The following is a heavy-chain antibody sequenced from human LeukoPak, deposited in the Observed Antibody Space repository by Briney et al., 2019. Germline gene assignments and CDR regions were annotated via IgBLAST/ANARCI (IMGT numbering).Heavy chain of an antibody. CDR2: IYYSGST. Sequence: SETLSLTCTVSGGSVSSGSYYWSWIRQPPGKGLEWIGYIYYSGSTNYNPSLKSRVTISVDTSKNQFSLKLSSVTAADTAVYYCARVIGRSSGWYSYYYYGMDVWGQGTTVTVSS. CDR1: GGSVSSGSYY. D-gene: IGHD6-19*01. J-gene: IGHJ6*02. CDR3: ARVIGRSSGWYSYYYYGMDV. V-gene: IGHV4-61*01.